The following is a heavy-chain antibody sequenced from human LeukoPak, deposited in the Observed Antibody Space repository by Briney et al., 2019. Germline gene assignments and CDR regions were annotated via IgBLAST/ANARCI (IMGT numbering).Heavy chain of an antibody. CDR3: ARGRVSSSTWYSTYYYFFYMDF. J-gene: IGHJ6*03. Sequence: SETLSLTCTVSDDSITMYYWTWIRQPPGKGLEWIGYVDHTGSAKFNPSLNGRVSISRDTSNNFFSLRLRSVTAADTAVYFCARGRVSSSTWYSTYYYFFYMDFWGKGTTVTVSS. CDR2: VDHTGSA. CDR1: DDSITMYY. V-gene: IGHV4-59*01. D-gene: IGHD4-11*01.